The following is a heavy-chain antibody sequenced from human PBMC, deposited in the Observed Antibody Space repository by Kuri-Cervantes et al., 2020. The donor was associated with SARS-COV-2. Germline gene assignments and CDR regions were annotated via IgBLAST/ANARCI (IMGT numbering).Heavy chain of an antibody. CDR1: GGSFNNYY. D-gene: IGHD3-3*01. J-gene: IGHJ4*01. CDR2: INHTGST. Sequence: SETLSLTCAVYGGSFNNYYWNWIRQPPGKGLEWIGEINHTGSTNYNPSLKSRVTMSVATSKNQFSLKLNSVTAADTAVYYCTGGIFGIFIRDWGQGILVTVSS. V-gene: IGHV4-34*03. CDR3: TGGIFGIFIRD.